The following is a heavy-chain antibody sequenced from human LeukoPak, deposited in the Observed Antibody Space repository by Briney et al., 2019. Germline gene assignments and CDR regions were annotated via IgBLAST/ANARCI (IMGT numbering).Heavy chain of an antibody. D-gene: IGHD4-17*01. Sequence: SETLSLTCTVSGGSIRSYYWSWIRQPPGKGLEWIGFIYYSGSTNYNPSLKSRVIISLDTSKKQFSLKLSSVTAADTAVYYCARGPTTVTRAFDYWGQGSLVTVSS. CDR3: ARGPTTVTRAFDY. CDR1: GGSIRSYY. V-gene: IGHV4-59*01. J-gene: IGHJ4*02. CDR2: IYYSGST.